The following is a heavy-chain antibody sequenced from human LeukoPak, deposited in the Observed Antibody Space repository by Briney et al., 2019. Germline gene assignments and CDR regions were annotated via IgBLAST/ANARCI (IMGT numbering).Heavy chain of an antibody. CDR1: GGSISSGDYY. CDR2: SYYSGST. Sequence: SSQTLSLTCTVSGGSISSGDYYWSWIRQPPGKGLEWIGYSYYSGSTYYNLSLKSRVTISVDTSKNQFSLKLSSVTAADTAVYYCARVGLDCSSTSCYLNWFDPWGQGTLVTVSS. J-gene: IGHJ5*02. CDR3: ARVGLDCSSTSCYLNWFDP. V-gene: IGHV4-30-4*08. D-gene: IGHD2-2*01.